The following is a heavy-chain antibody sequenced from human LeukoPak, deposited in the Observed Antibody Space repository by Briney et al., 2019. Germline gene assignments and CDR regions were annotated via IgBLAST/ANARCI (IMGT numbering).Heavy chain of an antibody. J-gene: IGHJ4*02. CDR3: ARGADNYYDSSGYYAHFDY. V-gene: IGHV1-69*05. CDR1: GGTFTIYA. Sequence: SVKVSCKASGGTFTIYAISWVRQAPGQGLEWMGGIIPIFGTANYAQKFQGRVTITTDESTSTAYMELSSLRSEDTAVYYCARGADNYYDSSGYYAHFDYWGQGTLVTVSS. D-gene: IGHD3-22*01. CDR2: IIPIFGTA.